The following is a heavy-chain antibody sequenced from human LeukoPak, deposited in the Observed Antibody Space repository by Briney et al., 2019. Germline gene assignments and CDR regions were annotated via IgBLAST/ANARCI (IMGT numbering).Heavy chain of an antibody. CDR2: ISHSGTT. CDR1: GGSFSGYY. Sequence: SETLSLTCAVYGGSFSGYYWSWFRQPPGKGLEWIGEISHSGTTNYNPSLKSRVTISVYTSKNQISLKMSSVTAADTAVYYCARVPPLLYKSQFDPWGLGTLVTVSS. V-gene: IGHV4-34*01. J-gene: IGHJ5*02. CDR3: ARVPPLLYKSQFDP. D-gene: IGHD2/OR15-2a*01.